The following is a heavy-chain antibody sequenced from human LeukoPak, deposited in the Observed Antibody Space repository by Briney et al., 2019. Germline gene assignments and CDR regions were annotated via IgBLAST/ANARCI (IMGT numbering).Heavy chain of an antibody. CDR2: INPNSGGT. D-gene: IGHD3-3*01. CDR1: GYTFTCYY. V-gene: IGHV1-2*02. J-gene: IGHJ6*03. Sequence: GASVKLSCKASGYTFTCYYMHWVRQAPGHGLEWMGWINPNSGGTNYAQKFQGMVTMTRDTSIGTAYMELTRLRSDDTAVYYCARSFSRVTPYYYYYMDVWGKGTTVTVSS. CDR3: ARSFSRVTPYYYYYMDV.